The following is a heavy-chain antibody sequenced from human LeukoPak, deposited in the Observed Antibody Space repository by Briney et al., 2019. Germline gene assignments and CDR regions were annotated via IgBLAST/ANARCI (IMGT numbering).Heavy chain of an antibody. D-gene: IGHD2-2*03. Sequence: SQTLSLTCAISGDSVSSNSAAWNWIRQSPSRGLEWLGRTYYRSKWYNDYAVSVKSRITINPDTSKNQFSLQLNSVTPEDTAVYYCARGGGSIGVDIRNWFDPWGQGTLVTVSS. V-gene: IGHV6-1*01. CDR3: ARGGGSIGVDIRNWFDP. CDR2: TYYRSKWYN. J-gene: IGHJ5*02. CDR1: GDSVSSNSAA.